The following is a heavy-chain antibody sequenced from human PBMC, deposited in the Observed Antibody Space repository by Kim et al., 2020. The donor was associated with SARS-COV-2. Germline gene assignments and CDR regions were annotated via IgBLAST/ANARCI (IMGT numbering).Heavy chain of an antibody. Sequence: KSRVTISVDTSKNQFSLKLSSVTAADTAVYYCARASRIQLWLNYYYGMDVWGQGTTVTVSS. V-gene: IGHV4-31*02. D-gene: IGHD5-18*01. CDR3: ARASRIQLWLNYYYGMDV. J-gene: IGHJ6*02.